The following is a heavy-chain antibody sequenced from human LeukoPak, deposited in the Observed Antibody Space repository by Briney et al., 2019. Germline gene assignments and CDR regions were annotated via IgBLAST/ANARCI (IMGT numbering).Heavy chain of an antibody. V-gene: IGHV1-18*01. J-gene: IGHJ4*02. CDR2: ISAYNGDT. Sequence: ASVKVSCKTSGYTFTNYDLSWVRQAPGQGLEWMGWISAYNGDTDYAHNFQGRVTLTTDTSTSTAYMELRSLTSDDTAVDYCARDSEGSTDWGQGTLVTVSS. CDR1: GYTFTNYD. CDR3: ARDSEGSTD. D-gene: IGHD1-26*01.